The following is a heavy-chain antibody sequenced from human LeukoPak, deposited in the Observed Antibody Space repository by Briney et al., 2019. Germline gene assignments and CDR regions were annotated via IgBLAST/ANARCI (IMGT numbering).Heavy chain of an antibody. CDR3: VSFYETY. V-gene: IGHV3-23*01. CDR2: ISGSGIST. Sequence: GGSLRLSCTASGFTFSSYAMTWIRQAPGKGLEWVSTISGSGISTYYADSVKGRFTISKDNAKNTVYLQMNNLRAEDTAVYYCVSFYETYWGRGTLVTVSS. CDR1: GFTFSSYA. D-gene: IGHD2-2*01. J-gene: IGHJ4*02.